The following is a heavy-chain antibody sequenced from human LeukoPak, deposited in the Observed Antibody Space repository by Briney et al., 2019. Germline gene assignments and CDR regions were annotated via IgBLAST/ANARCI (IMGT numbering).Heavy chain of an antibody. CDR1: GFTFNTYW. CDR2: IRSDGSST. D-gene: IGHD3-10*01. CDR3: AGVLGVRDLAYFDY. J-gene: IGHJ4*01. Sequence: PGGSLRLSCAASGFTFNTYWMHWVRQAPGKGLVVVSRIRSDGSSTSYADSVRGRFTISRDNAKNTLYLQMNSLRAEDMAVYYCAGVLGVRDLAYFDYWGHGTLVTVSS. V-gene: IGHV3-74*01.